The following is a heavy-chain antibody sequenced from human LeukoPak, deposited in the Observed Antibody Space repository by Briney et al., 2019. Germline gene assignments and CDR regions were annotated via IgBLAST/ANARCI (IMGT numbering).Heavy chain of an antibody. CDR3: AREVPYSSVGVDY. D-gene: IGHD6-19*01. J-gene: IGHJ4*02. Sequence: GGSLRLSCAASGFTFSSYSMNWVRQAPGKGLEWVSSISSSSSTIYYADSVKGRFTISRDNAKNSLYLQMNSLRAEDTAVYYCAREVPYSSVGVDYWGQGTLVTVSS. CDR1: GFTFSSYS. V-gene: IGHV3-48*04. CDR2: ISSSSSTI.